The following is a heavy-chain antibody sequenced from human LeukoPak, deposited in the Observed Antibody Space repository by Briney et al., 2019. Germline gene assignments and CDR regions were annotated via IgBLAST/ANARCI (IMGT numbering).Heavy chain of an antibody. V-gene: IGHV4-61*02. CDR1: GGSISSGSYY. Sequence: SETLSLTCTVSGGSISSGSYYWSWIRQPAGKGLEWIGRIYTSGSTNYNPSLKSRVTISVDTSKNQFSLKLSSVTAADTAVYYCARGGGQQLVIDYWGQGTLVTVSS. J-gene: IGHJ4*02. D-gene: IGHD6-13*01. CDR2: IYTSGST. CDR3: ARGGGQQLVIDY.